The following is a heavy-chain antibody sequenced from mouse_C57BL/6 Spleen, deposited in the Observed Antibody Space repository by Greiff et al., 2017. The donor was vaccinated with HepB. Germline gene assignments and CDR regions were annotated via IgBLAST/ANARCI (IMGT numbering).Heavy chain of an antibody. Sequence: QVQLQQSGAELVRPGTSVKVSCKASGYAFTNYLIEWVKQRPGQGLEWIGVINPGSGGTNYNEKFKGKATLTADKSSSTAYMQLSSLTSEDSAVYFCARQLRDRGMDYWGQGTSVTVSS. D-gene: IGHD3-2*02. CDR2: INPGSGGT. V-gene: IGHV1-54*01. CDR3: ARQLRDRGMDY. CDR1: GYAFTNYL. J-gene: IGHJ4*01.